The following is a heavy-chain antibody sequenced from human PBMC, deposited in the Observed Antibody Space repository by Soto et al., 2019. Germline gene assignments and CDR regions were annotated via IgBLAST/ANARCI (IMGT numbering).Heavy chain of an antibody. CDR2: INPNSGGT. J-gene: IGHJ4*02. Sequence: ASVKVSCKASGYTFTGYYMHWVRQAPGQGLEWMGRINPNSGGTNYAQKFQGRVTMTRDTSIRTAYMELSRLRSDDTAVYYCARGPQLELRYFVDYWGQGTLVTVSS. CDR3: ARGPQLELRYFVDY. CDR1: GYTFTGYY. V-gene: IGHV1-2*06. D-gene: IGHD1-7*01.